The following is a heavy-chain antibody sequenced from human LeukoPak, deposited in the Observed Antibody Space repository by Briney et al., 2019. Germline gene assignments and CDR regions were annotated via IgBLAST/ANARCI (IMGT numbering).Heavy chain of an antibody. CDR3: ARDRGEMATTPYFDY. V-gene: IGHV1-2*02. J-gene: IGHJ4*02. CDR2: INPNSGGT. D-gene: IGHD5-24*01. CDR1: GYTFTGYY. Sequence: ASVKVSCKASGYTFTGYYMHWVRQAPGQGREWMGWINPNSGGTNYAQKFQGRVTMTRDTSISTAYMELNRLRSDDTAVYYCARDRGEMATTPYFDYWGQGTLVTVSS.